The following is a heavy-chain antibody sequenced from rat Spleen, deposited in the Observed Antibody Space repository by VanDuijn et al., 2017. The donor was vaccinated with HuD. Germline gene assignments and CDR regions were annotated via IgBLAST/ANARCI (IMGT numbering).Heavy chain of an antibody. CDR2: ISYDGSST. CDR1: GFTFSDYY. CDR3: ARSGSSTYFDY. Sequence: EVQLVESGGGLVQPGRSLKLSCAASGFTFSDYYMAWVRQAPKKGLEWVATISYDGSSTYYRDSVKGRFTISRDNAKSTLYLQMDSLRSEDTATYYCARSGSSTYFDYWGQGVMVTVSS. D-gene: IGHD4-3*01. V-gene: IGHV5-7*01. J-gene: IGHJ2*01.